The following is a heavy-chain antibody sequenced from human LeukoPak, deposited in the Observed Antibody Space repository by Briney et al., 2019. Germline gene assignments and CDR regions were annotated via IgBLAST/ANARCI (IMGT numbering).Heavy chain of an antibody. V-gene: IGHV1-18*04. D-gene: IGHD3-10*01. CDR2: ISAYNGNT. CDR1: GYTSTGYF. CDR3: ARVWFGELSGDY. J-gene: IGHJ4*02. Sequence: ASVKFSGKASGYTSTGYFRSWVRQAPGQGLGWMGWISAYNGNTNYAQKLQGRVTMTTDTSTSTAYMELRSLRSDDTAVYYCARVWFGELSGDYWGQGTLVTVSS.